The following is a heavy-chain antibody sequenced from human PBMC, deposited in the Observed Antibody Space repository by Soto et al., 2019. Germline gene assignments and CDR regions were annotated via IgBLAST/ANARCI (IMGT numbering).Heavy chain of an antibody. CDR3: ARDTGNSSGYYHYWYFDL. CDR2: IIPIFGTA. J-gene: IGHJ2*01. D-gene: IGHD3-22*01. CDR1: GGTFSSYA. Sequence: SVKVSCKASGGTFSSYASSWVRQAPGQGLEWMGGIIPIFGTANYAQKFQGRVTITADESTSTAYMELSSLRSEDTAVYYCARDTGNSSGYYHYWYFDLWGRGTLVTVSS. V-gene: IGHV1-69*13.